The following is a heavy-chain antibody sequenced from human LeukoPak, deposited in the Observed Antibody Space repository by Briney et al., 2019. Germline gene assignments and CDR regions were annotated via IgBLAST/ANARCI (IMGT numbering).Heavy chain of an antibody. D-gene: IGHD2-2*01. J-gene: IGHJ5*02. CDR3: ARRLTQYDCFDP. CDR1: GDSVSARGAA. CDR2: TYYRSKWYN. V-gene: IGHV6-1*01. Sequence: SQTLSLTCTISGDSVSARGAAWNWIRQSPSRGLEWLGRTYYRSKWYNDYAVSVKSRITINPDTSKNQFSLQLNSVTPEDTAGYYCARRLTQYDCFDPWGQGVLVTVSS.